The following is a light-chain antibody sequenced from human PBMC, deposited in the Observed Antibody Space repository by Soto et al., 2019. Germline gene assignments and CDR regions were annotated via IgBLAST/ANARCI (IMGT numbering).Light chain of an antibody. CDR2: GNS. J-gene: IGLJ1*01. V-gene: IGLV1-40*01. CDR3: QSYDSSLSAHYV. Sequence: QLVLTQPPSVSGAPGQRVTISCTGSSSNIGATYDVQWYQQLPGTPPKLLIYGNSNRPSGVPDRFSGSKSGTSASLAFTGLQADDEADYYCQSYDSSLSAHYVFGTGTKLTVL. CDR1: SSNIGATYD.